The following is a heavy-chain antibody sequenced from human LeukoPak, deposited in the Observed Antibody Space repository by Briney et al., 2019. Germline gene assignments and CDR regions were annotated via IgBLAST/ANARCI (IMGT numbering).Heavy chain of an antibody. CDR3: ARHGRRVYAIPRSGSYYYMDV. D-gene: IGHD2-8*01. CDR2: INHSGST. V-gene: IGHV4-34*01. Sequence: SETLSLTCAVYGGSFSGYYWSWIRQPPGKGLEWIGEINHSGSTNYNPSLKSRVTISVDTSKNQFSLKLSSVTAADTAVYYCARHGRRVYAIPRSGSYYYMDVWGKGTTVTVSS. J-gene: IGHJ6*03. CDR1: GGSFSGYY.